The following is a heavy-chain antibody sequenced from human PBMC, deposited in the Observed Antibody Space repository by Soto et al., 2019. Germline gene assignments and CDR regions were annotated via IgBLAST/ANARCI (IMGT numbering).Heavy chain of an antibody. Sequence: QVQLQESGPGLVKPSGTLSLTCTVSGDSINNNNWWSWVRKAPGKGLEWIGEIYHSGSTNYNPSLKSRVTISIDKSKNQFSLNLSSVTAADTAVYYCARSTVTEDYWGQGTLVIVSS. CDR1: GDSINNNNW. CDR2: IYHSGST. CDR3: ARSTVTEDY. J-gene: IGHJ4*02. V-gene: IGHV4-4*02. D-gene: IGHD4-17*01.